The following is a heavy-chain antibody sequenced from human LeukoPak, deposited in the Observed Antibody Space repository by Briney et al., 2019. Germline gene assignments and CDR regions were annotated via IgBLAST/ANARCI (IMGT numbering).Heavy chain of an antibody. CDR2: IYYTGRY. D-gene: IGHD3-22*01. Sequence: SETLSLTCTVSGGSISSSSYYWGWIRQPPGKGLEWVRSIYYTGRYYYNPSLKSRVTISVDTSKSQFSLNLSSVTAADTAVYYCATQYYYDTSGYSPFDYWGQGTLVTVSS. CDR3: ATQYYYDTSGYSPFDY. CDR1: GGSISSSSYY. V-gene: IGHV4-39*01. J-gene: IGHJ4*02.